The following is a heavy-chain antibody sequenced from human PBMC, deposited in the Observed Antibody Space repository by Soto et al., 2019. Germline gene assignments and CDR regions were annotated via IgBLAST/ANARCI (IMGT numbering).Heavy chain of an antibody. CDR3: SRIREKARGHDALDI. J-gene: IGHJ3*02. Sequence: QVTLKESGPALVKPTETLTLTCTVSGFSLSTVEMGVTWIRQPPGKALGWLAHIFSDDEKSYSTSLENRLSISKDTSKSQVVLTLTNVGPADTARYYCSRIREKARGHDALDIWGQGTMVTVSS. CDR1: GFSLSTVEMG. D-gene: IGHD3-10*01. V-gene: IGHV2-26*01. CDR2: IFSDDEK.